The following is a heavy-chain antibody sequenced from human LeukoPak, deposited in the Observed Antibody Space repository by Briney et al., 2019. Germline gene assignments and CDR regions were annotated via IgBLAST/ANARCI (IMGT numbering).Heavy chain of an antibody. Sequence: ASVKVSCKASGYSSTGYYIHWVRQAPGQGLECMGWINPNSGDTNYAQKFQGRVTMTRDTSISTAYMELSRLRSDDTAIYYCARVSSFDWLYYFDYWGQGTLVTVSS. V-gene: IGHV1-2*02. CDR2: INPNSGDT. CDR3: ARVSSFDWLYYFDY. J-gene: IGHJ4*02. D-gene: IGHD3-9*01. CDR1: GYSSTGYY.